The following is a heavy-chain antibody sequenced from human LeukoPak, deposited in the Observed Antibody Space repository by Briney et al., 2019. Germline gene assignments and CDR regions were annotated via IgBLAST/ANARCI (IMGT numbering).Heavy chain of an antibody. J-gene: IGHJ4*02. D-gene: IGHD6-13*01. CDR3: ARAPRGSSTWYIVY. V-gene: IGHV1-18*01. CDR2: ISPYNGNT. Sequence: ASVTVSCKASGYTFNSYGISWVRQAPGQGLEWMGWISPYNGNTNYAQKFQGRVTMTTDTSTTTAYMELRSLGSDDPAVYYCARAPRGSSTWYIVYWGQGTLVTVSS. CDR1: GYTFNSYG.